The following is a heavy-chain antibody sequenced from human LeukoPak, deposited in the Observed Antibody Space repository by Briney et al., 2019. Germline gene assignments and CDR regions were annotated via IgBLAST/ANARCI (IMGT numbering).Heavy chain of an antibody. CDR2: ISGSGGST. D-gene: IGHD6-13*01. J-gene: IGHJ4*02. CDR1: GFTFSIYW. CDR3: AKALGEQQLVLGY. V-gene: IGHV3-23*01. Sequence: GGSLRLSCAASGFTFSIYWMSWVRQAPGKGLEWVSAISGSGGSTYYADSVKGRFTISRDNSKNTLYLQMNSLRAEDTAVYYCAKALGEQQLVLGYWGQGTLVTVSS.